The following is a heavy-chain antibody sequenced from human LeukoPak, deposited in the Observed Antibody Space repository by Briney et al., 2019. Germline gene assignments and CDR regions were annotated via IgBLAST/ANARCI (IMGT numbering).Heavy chain of an antibody. CDR3: ARDRFQQLVHDY. D-gene: IGHD6-6*01. J-gene: IGHJ4*02. CDR2: SSSSSSYI. V-gene: IGHV3-21*01. Sequence: AQTLRLSCAASGVTFSSYSMNWVRQPPGKGLVWVSSSSSSSSYIYYADSVKGRFTISRDNGKNSLYLQMNSLRAEDTAVYYCARDRFQQLVHDYWGQGTLVTVSS. CDR1: GVTFSSYS.